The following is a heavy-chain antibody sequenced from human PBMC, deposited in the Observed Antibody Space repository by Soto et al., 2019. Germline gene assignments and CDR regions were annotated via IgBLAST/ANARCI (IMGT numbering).Heavy chain of an antibody. D-gene: IGHD2-2*01. CDR2: IYYSGST. V-gene: IGHV4-59*01. Sequence: TLSLTCTVSGGSISSYYWSWIRQPPGRGLEWIGYIYYSGSTNYNPSLKSRVTISVDTSKNQFSLKLNSVTAADTAVYYCAKFYCSATSCSAFDSWGLGTLVTVSS. J-gene: IGHJ4*02. CDR1: GGSISSYY. CDR3: AKFYCSATSCSAFDS.